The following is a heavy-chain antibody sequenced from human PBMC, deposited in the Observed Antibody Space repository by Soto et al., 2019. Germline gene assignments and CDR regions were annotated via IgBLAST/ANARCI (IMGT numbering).Heavy chain of an antibody. CDR3: AKDLAGDFWSGYHYFDY. Sequence: LRLSCAVSGLTFRSYGMHWVRQAPGKGLEWVAVISYDGSNKYYADSVKGRFTISRDNSKNTLYLQMNSLRAEDTAVYYCAKDLAGDFWSGYHYFDYWGQGTLVTVSS. CDR2: ISYDGSNK. V-gene: IGHV3-30*18. CDR1: GLTFRSYG. J-gene: IGHJ4*02. D-gene: IGHD3-3*01.